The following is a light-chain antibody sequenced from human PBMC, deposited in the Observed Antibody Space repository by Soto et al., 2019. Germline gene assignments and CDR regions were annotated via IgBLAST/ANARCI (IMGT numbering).Light chain of an antibody. CDR2: GAS. CDR3: QQYNNWPLIP. V-gene: IGKV3-15*01. CDR1: QSVSSY. Sequence: DIVLTQSPATLSLSPWQRATQSSSSSQSVSSYLAWYQQKPGQAPRLLIYGASTRATGIPARFSGSGSGTEFTLTISSLQSEDFAVYYCQQYNNWPLIPFGQGTRLEIK. J-gene: IGKJ5*01.